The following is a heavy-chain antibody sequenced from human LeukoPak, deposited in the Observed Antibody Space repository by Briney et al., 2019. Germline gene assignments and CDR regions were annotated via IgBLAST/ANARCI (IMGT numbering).Heavy chain of an antibody. CDR2: IYTSGST. V-gene: IGHV4-61*02. D-gene: IGHD2-15*01. Sequence: SQTLSHTCTVSGGSISSGSYYWRWIRQPAGTGLEWIGRIYTSGSTNYNPSLKSRVTISVDTSKNQFSLKLSSVTAADTAVYYCARAPLMGYCSGGSCSSPNWFDPWGQGTLVTVSS. CDR1: GGSISSGSYY. J-gene: IGHJ5*02. CDR3: ARAPLMGYCSGGSCSSPNWFDP.